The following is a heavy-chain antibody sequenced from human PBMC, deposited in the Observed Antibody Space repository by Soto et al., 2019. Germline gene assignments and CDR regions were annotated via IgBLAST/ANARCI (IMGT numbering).Heavy chain of an antibody. D-gene: IGHD6-19*01. Sequence: QVQLVESGGGVVQPGRSLRLSCAASGFTFSSYGMHWVRQAPGKGLEWVAVISYDGSNKYYADSVKGRFTISRDNSKNTLYLQMSSLRAEDTAVYYCVKDDSSGWPYYYGMDVWGQGTTVTVSS. CDR2: ISYDGSNK. J-gene: IGHJ6*02. CDR1: GFTFSSYG. V-gene: IGHV3-30*18. CDR3: VKDDSSGWPYYYGMDV.